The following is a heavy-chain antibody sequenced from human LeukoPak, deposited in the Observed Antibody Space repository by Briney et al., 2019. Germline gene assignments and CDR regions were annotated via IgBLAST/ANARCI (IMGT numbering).Heavy chain of an antibody. CDR1: GFTSSSYA. CDR2: ISGSGGST. J-gene: IGHJ4*02. CDR3: AKDLEYGGMAARPPYFDY. D-gene: IGHD6-6*01. Sequence: GGSLRLSCAASGFTSSSYAMSWVRQAPGKGLEWVSAISGSGGSTYYADSVKGRFTISRDNSKNTLYLQMNSLRAEDTAVYYCAKDLEYGGMAARPPYFDYWGQGTLVTVSS. V-gene: IGHV3-23*01.